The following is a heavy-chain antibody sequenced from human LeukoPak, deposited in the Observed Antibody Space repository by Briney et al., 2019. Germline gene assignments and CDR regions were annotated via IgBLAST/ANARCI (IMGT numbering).Heavy chain of an antibody. CDR3: TRGGGYSYGYYPFDY. CDR1: GFTFGGYA. J-gene: IGHJ4*02. Sequence: GGSLRLSCTASGFTFGGYAMSWVRQAPGKGLDWVGFIRSKAYGGTTEYAASVKGRFTISRDDSKSIAYLQMNSLKTEDTAVYYCTRGGGYSYGYYPFDYWGQGTLVTVSS. CDR2: IRSKAYGGTT. V-gene: IGHV3-49*04. D-gene: IGHD5-18*01.